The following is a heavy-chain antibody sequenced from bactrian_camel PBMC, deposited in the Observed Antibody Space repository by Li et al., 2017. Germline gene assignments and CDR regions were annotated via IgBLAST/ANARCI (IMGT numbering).Heavy chain of an antibody. D-gene: IGHD8*01. J-gene: IGHJ4*01. CDR3: LTGRAE. CDR2: ISGGGMT. Sequence: VQLVESGGGLVQPGGSLRLSCAASGFTFSTYVMAWLRQAPGKGLEWVSSISGGGMTYYADSVKGRFTSSRGNAKNTLYLQLNSLKTEDTAMYYCLTGRAEWGQGTQVTVS. CDR1: GFTFSTYV. V-gene: IGHV3S40*01.